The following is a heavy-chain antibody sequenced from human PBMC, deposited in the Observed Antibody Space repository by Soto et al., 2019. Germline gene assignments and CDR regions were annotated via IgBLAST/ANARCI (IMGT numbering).Heavy chain of an antibody. J-gene: IGHJ5*01. V-gene: IGHV3-23*01. Sequence: DVKLLESGGGSVQPGGSLRLSCATSGYKFNIHGMTWVRQAPGKGLEWVSTISGPAETYYADSVKGRFTISRDDSKATLYLEMNTLRVEDTAIYFCAKDAVPGNAKWDWLDSWGQGTLVTVSS. CDR2: ISGPAET. D-gene: IGHD6-19*01. CDR3: AKDAVPGNAKWDWLDS. CDR1: GYKFNIHG.